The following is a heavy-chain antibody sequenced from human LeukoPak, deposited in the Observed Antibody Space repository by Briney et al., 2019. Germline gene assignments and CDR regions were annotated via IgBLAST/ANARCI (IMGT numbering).Heavy chain of an antibody. CDR3: ARDSIRVQTGTTP. V-gene: IGHV4-59*12. Sequence: PSETLSLTCTVSGGSISSYYWSWIRQPPGKGLEWIGYIFYTGTTYYNPSLNYRVTISVDTSKNQFSLRLTSVTAADTAVYYCARDSIRVQTGTTPWGRGTLVTVSS. D-gene: IGHD1-1*01. J-gene: IGHJ5*02. CDR1: GGSISSYY. CDR2: IFYTGTT.